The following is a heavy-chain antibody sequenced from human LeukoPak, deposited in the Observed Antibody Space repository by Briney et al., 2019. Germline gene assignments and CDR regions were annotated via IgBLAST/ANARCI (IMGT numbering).Heavy chain of an antibody. CDR2: IKQDGSEK. V-gene: IGHV3-7*01. CDR1: GFTFSSYW. J-gene: IGHJ4*02. D-gene: IGHD3-22*01. Sequence: QPGGSLRLSCAASGFTFSSYWMRWVRQAPGKGLEWVANIKQDGSEKYYVDSVKGRFTISRDNAKNSLYLQMNSLRAEDTAVYYCARASQGHYYDSSGYQGCNWDYWGQGTLVTVSS. CDR3: ARASQGHYYDSSGYQGCNWDY.